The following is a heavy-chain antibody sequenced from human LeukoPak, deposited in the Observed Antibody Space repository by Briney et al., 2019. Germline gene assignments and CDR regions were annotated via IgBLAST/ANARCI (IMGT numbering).Heavy chain of an antibody. D-gene: IGHD4-17*01. CDR2: IYHSGST. J-gene: IGHJ4*02. Sequence: LEWIGSIYHSGSTYYNPSLKSRVTISVDTSKNQFSLKLSSVTAADTAVYYCATYGDYVSDYWGQGTLVTVSS. V-gene: IGHV4-38-2*01. CDR3: ATYGDYVSDY.